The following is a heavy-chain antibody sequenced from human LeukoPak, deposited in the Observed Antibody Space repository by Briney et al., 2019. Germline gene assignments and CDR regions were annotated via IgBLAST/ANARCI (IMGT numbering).Heavy chain of an antibody. D-gene: IGHD5-18*01. Sequence: SETLSLTCTVSGGSISSYYWSWIRQPPGKGLEWIGYIYYSGSTNYDPSLKSRVTISVDTSKNQFSLKLSSVTAADTAVYYCARAPGYSYGNYYYCYYMDVWGKGTTVTISS. J-gene: IGHJ6*03. CDR2: IYYSGST. CDR3: ARAPGYSYGNYYYCYYMDV. CDR1: GGSISSYY. V-gene: IGHV4-59*01.